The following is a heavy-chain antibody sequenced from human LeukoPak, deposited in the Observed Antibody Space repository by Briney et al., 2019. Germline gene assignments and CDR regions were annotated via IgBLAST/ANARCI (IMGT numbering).Heavy chain of an antibody. J-gene: IGHJ4*02. CDR1: GFTFDDYG. CDR3: ARGYCSSTSCYFDY. Sequence: GGSLRLSCAASGFTFDDYGMSWVRQAPGRGLEWVSGINWNGGSTGYADSVKGRFTISRDNAKNSLYLQMNSLRAEDTALYYCARGYCSSTSCYFDYWGQGTLVTVSS. CDR2: INWNGGST. D-gene: IGHD2-2*01. V-gene: IGHV3-20*04.